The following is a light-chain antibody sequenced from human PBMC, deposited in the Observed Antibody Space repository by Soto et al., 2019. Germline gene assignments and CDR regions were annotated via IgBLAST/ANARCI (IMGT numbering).Light chain of an antibody. V-gene: IGKV1-27*01. Sequence: DIQMTQSPPSLSASVGDRVTITCRASQGNRKYFAWYQQKPGKVPKLLIYATSTLQSGVTSRFSGSASGTDFTLTISSLQPEDGAVYYCQKYNSAPWTFGQGTKVEI. CDR3: QKYNSAPWT. CDR2: ATS. CDR1: QGNRKY. J-gene: IGKJ1*01.